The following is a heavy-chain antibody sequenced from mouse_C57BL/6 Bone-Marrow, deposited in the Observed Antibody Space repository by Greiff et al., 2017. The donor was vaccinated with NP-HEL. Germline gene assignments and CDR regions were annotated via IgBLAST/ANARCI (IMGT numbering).Heavy chain of an antibody. D-gene: IGHD1-1*01. V-gene: IGHV1-22*01. Sequence: EVQLQQSGPELVKPGASVKMSCKASGYTFTGYNLHWVKQSHGKSLEWIGYINPNNGGTSYNQKFKGKATLTVNKSSSTAYMELRSLTSEDSAVYYCAMDYYGSSLDYWGQGTTLTVSS. CDR3: AMDYYGSSLDY. CDR1: GYTFTGYN. J-gene: IGHJ2*01. CDR2: INPNNGGT.